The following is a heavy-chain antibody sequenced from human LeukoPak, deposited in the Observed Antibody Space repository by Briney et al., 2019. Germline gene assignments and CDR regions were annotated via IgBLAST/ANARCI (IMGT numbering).Heavy chain of an antibody. V-gene: IGHV4-34*01. Sequence: GSLRLSCAASGFTFSDYYMSWIRQPPGKGLEWIGEINHSGSTNYNPSLKSRVTISVDTSKNQFSLKLSSVTAADTAVYYCARDGYYYGSGKGFDPWGQGTLVTVSS. CDR2: INHSGST. CDR1: GFTFSDYY. D-gene: IGHD3-10*01. J-gene: IGHJ5*02. CDR3: ARDGYYYGSGKGFDP.